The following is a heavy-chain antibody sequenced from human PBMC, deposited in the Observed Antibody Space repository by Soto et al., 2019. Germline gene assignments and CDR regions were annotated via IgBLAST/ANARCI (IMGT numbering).Heavy chain of an antibody. Sequence: QVQLQESGPGLVKPSQTLSLTCTVSGVSISSGGYYWSWIRQHPGKGLEWIGYIYYSGSTYYNPSRKSRVTISVDTAKNQFALKLSSVTAADTAVYYCARDLGAFGGALDYGGQGTLVTVSS. CDR2: IYYSGST. J-gene: IGHJ4*02. D-gene: IGHD3-16*01. CDR3: ARDLGAFGGALDY. CDR1: GVSISSGGYY. V-gene: IGHV4-31*03.